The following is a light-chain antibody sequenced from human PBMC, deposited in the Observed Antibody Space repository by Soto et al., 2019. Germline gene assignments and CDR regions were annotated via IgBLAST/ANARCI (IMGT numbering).Light chain of an antibody. V-gene: IGKV3-20*01. CDR3: QQYGMSPIT. Sequence: VVFTQSAFTLSLSPGERATLSCRASQSVNSRLAWYQHKPGQAPRLLISGASSRATGIPDRFSGSGSATDFTLTISRLEPEDFALYYCQQYGMSPITFCQRGRLAIK. J-gene: IGKJ5*01. CDR1: QSVNSR. CDR2: GAS.